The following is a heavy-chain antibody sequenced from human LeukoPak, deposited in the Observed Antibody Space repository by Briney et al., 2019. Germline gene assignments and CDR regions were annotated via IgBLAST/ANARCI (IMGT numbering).Heavy chain of an antibody. CDR3: ARAGRFGVVATITPLDY. CDR2: ISSSSSYI. D-gene: IGHD5-12*01. CDR1: GFTFSSYG. Sequence: GGSLRLSCAASGFTFSSYGMNWVRQAPGKGLEWVSSISSSSSYIYYADSVKGRFTISRDNAKNSLYLQMNSLRAEDTAVYYCARAGRFGVVATITPLDYWGQGTLVTVSS. V-gene: IGHV3-21*01. J-gene: IGHJ4*02.